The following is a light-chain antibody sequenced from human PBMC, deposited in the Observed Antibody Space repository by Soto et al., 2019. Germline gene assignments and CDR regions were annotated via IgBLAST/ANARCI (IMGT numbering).Light chain of an antibody. Sequence: QSVLTQPPSASRSPGQSVTISCTGTSSDVGGYNYVSWYQQHPGKAPKLMIYEIIKRPSGVPDRFSGSKSGNTASLTVSGLQAEDEADYYCSSYAGSSNFVFGTGTKVTVL. CDR3: SSYAGSSNFV. CDR1: SSDVGGYNY. V-gene: IGLV2-8*02. CDR2: EII. J-gene: IGLJ1*01.